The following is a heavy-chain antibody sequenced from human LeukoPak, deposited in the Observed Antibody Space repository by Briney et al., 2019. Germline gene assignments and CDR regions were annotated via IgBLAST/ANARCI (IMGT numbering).Heavy chain of an antibody. J-gene: IGHJ3*02. CDR1: GYTFTGYY. CDR2: INPNSGGT. CDR3: ARDQAYYDFWSGSREIDAFDI. D-gene: IGHD3-3*01. V-gene: IGHV1-2*02. Sequence: GASVKVSCKASGYTFTGYYMHWVRQAPGQGLEWMGWINPNSGGTNYAQKFQGRVTMTRDTSISTAYMELSRLRSDDTAVYYCARDQAYYDFWSGSREIDAFDIWGQGTMVTVSS.